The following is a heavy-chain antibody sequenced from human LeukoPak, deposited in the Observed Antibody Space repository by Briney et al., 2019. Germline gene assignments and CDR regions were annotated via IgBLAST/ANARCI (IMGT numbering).Heavy chain of an antibody. J-gene: IGHJ5*02. CDR2: IYWNDDK. Sequence: SGPTLVNPTQTLTLTCTFSGFSLSTSGVGVGWIRQPPGKALEWLALIYWNDDKRYSPSLKSRLTITKDTSKNQVVPTMTNMDPVDTATYYCAHSTLSIVVVPAVPTFKYQNWFDPWGQGTLVTVSS. CDR1: GFSLSTSGVG. V-gene: IGHV2-5*01. D-gene: IGHD2-2*01. CDR3: AHSTLSIVVVPAVPTFKYQNWFDP.